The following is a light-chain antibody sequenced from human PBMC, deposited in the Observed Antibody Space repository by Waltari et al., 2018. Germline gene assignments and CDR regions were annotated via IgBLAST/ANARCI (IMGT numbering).Light chain of an antibody. CDR1: SSALPHVNF. CDR3: SLYTTNTRV. Sequence: QSSLTQPASVSGSPGQSITISCSPPSSALPHVNFASWYQQYPGKAPKLIIYDVKNRPSGVSDRFSGSTSGNTASLTISGLQAEDEADYYCSLYTTNTRVFGGGTKLTVL. V-gene: IGLV2-14*03. J-gene: IGLJ3*02. CDR2: DVK.